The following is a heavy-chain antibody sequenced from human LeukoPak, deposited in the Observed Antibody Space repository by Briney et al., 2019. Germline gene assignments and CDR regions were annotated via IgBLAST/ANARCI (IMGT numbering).Heavy chain of an antibody. CDR1: GFTFSNYG. CDR2: ISGSGGST. V-gene: IGHV3-23*01. D-gene: IGHD3-22*01. J-gene: IGHJ4*02. Sequence: PGGTLRLSCAASGFTFSNYGMSWVRQAPGKGLEWVSSISGSGGSTFYADSVKGRFTISRDNSRNTLYLQMNSLRAEDTAVYYCAREGGGYYDSSGYTFDYWGQGTLVTVSS. CDR3: AREGGGYYDSSGYTFDY.